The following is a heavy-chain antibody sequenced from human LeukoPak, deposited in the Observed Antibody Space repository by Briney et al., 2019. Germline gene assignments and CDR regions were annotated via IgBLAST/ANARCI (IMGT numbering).Heavy chain of an antibody. CDR3: ARGLRRVPVTSPGY. V-gene: IGHV1-8*01. Sequence: ASVKVSCKASGYIFTSYDIYRVRQATGQGLEWMGWMNPNSGNTGYAQKFQGRVTMTRNTSISTAYMELSSLKSEDTAVYYCARGLRRVPVTSPGYWGQGTLVTVSS. J-gene: IGHJ4*02. CDR1: GYIFTSYD. D-gene: IGHD4-17*01. CDR2: MNPNSGNT.